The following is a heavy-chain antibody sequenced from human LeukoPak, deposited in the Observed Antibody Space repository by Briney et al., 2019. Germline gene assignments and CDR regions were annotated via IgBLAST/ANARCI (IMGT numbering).Heavy chain of an antibody. V-gene: IGHV1-2*02. CDR2: INPNSGGT. Sequence: ASVKVSCKASGYTFTAYYMHWVRQAPGQGLEWMGWINPNSGGTNYAQKFQGRVTMTRDTSISTAYMELSRLRSDDTAVYYCARVSSSWYGALDYWGQGTLVTVSS. CDR3: ARVSSSWYGALDY. J-gene: IGHJ4*02. CDR1: GYTFTAYY. D-gene: IGHD6-13*01.